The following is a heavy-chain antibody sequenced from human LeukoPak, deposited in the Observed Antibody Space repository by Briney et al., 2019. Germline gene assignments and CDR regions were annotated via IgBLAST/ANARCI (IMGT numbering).Heavy chain of an antibody. V-gene: IGHV1-69*13. D-gene: IGHD3-10*01. CDR2: IIPIFGTA. Sequence: SVKVSCKDSGGTFSSYAISWVRQAPGQGLEWMGGIIPIFGTANYAQKFQGRVTITADESTSTAYMELSSLRSEDTAVYYCARKPTMVRGVIDGLYYYYGMDVWGQGTTVTVSS. J-gene: IGHJ6*02. CDR1: GGTFSSYA. CDR3: ARKPTMVRGVIDGLYYYYGMDV.